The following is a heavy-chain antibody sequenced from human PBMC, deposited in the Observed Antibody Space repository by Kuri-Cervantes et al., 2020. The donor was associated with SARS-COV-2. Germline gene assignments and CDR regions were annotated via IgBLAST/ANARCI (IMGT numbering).Heavy chain of an antibody. V-gene: IGHV3-30*03. CDR3: ARVAGEGPIYYYYMDV. CDR2: ISYDGSNK. D-gene: IGHD2-21*01. J-gene: IGHJ6*03. CDR1: GFTFSSYG. Sequence: GESLKISCAASGFTFSSYGMHWVRQAPGKGLEWVAVISYDGSNKYYAGSVKGRFTISRDNSKNTLYLHMNSLRGDDTAVYYCARVAGEGPIYYYYMDVWGKGTTVTVSS.